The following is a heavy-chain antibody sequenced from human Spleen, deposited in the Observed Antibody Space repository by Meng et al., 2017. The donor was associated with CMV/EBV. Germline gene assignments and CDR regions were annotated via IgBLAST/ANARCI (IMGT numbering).Heavy chain of an antibody. Sequence: VLMVESEGGVVQSGSFLWFYCADSGVTFSSYAMHWVRQAPGKGLEWVAVISYDGSNKYYADSVKGRFTISRDNSKNTLYLQMNSLRAEDTAVYYCARTKEAAPDYWGQGTLVTVSS. CDR1: GVTFSSYA. V-gene: IGHV3-30-3*01. CDR3: ARTKEAAPDY. CDR2: ISYDGSNK. J-gene: IGHJ4*02.